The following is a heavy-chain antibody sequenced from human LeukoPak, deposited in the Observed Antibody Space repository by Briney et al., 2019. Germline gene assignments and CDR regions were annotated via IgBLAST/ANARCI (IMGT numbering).Heavy chain of an antibody. CDR1: GFTFDACA. D-gene: IGHD6-13*01. Sequence: GGSLRLSCAASGFTFDACAMHWVRQAPGKGLEWVSGISWNSGSIGYADSVKGRFTISRDNAKNSLYLQMNSLRAEDTALYYGAKGWPDDAFDIWGQGTIVTVSS. V-gene: IGHV3-9*01. CDR2: ISWNSGSI. CDR3: AKGWPDDAFDI. J-gene: IGHJ3*02.